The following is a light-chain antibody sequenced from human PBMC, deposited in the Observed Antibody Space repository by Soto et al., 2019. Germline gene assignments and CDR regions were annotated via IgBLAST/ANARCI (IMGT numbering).Light chain of an antibody. J-gene: IGLJ2*01. Sequence: ALTQPASVSGSPGQSITISCTGTSSDVGNYNLVSWYQQYPGKAPKLMIYEGGKRPSGVSNRFSGSKSGNTASLTISGLQAEDEADYYCCSFALRSTLIFGGGTKVTVL. CDR3: CSFALRSTLI. CDR2: EGG. CDR1: SSDVGNYNL. V-gene: IGLV2-23*01.